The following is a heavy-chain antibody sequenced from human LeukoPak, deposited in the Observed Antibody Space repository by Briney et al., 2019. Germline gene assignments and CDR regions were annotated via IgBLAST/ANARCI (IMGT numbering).Heavy chain of an antibody. Sequence: SETLSLTCTVSGGSISSYYWSWIRQPPGKGLEWIGYIYYSGSTNYNPSLKSRVTISVDTSKNQFSLKLSSVTAADTAVYYCAGGEAPPADYYYGMDVWGQGTTVTVSS. J-gene: IGHJ6*02. CDR3: AGGEAPPADYYYGMDV. D-gene: IGHD6-6*01. V-gene: IGHV4-59*01. CDR2: IYYSGST. CDR1: GGSISSYY.